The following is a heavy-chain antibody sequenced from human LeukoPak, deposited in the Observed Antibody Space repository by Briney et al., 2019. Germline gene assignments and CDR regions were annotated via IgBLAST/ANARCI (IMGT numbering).Heavy chain of an antibody. CDR2: IYTSGST. V-gene: IGHV4-61*02. CDR1: GGSISSGSYY. D-gene: IGHD3-3*01. J-gene: IGHJ6*03. CDR3: ARVNTIFGVVIGDMDV. Sequence: PSQTLSLTCTVSGGSISSGSYYWSWIRQPAGKGLEWIGRIYTSGSTNSNPSLKSRVTISVDTSKNQFSLKLSSVTAADTAVYYCARVNTIFGVVIGDMDVWGKGTTVTVSS.